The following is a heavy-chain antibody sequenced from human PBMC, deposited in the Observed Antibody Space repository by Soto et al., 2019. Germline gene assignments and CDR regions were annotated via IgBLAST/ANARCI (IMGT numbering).Heavy chain of an antibody. J-gene: IGHJ5*02. CDR2: IYYSGST. CDR3: ARGTYVSMVRGNWFDP. V-gene: IGHV4-59*01. CDR1: GGSISSYY. Sequence: SETLSLTCTVSGGSISSYYWSWIRQPPGKGLEWIGYIYYSGSTNYNPSLKSRVTISVDTSKNQFSLKLSSVTAADTAVYYCARGTYVSMVRGNWFDPWGQGTLVTVS. D-gene: IGHD3-10*01.